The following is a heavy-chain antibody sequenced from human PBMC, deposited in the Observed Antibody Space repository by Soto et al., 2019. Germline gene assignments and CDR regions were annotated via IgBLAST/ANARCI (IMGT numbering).Heavy chain of an antibody. CDR1: GGTFSSYA. CDR2: IIPIFGTA. V-gene: IGHV1-69*13. J-gene: IGHJ6*01. CDR3: AREASRCIASPDNYFYHWLYV. D-gene: IGHD6-13*01. Sequence: SVKVSCKASGGTFSSYAISWVRQAPGQGLEWMGGIIPIFGTANYAQKFQGRVTITADESTSTAYMELSSLRSEDTAVYYCAREASRCIASPDNYFYHWLYVW.